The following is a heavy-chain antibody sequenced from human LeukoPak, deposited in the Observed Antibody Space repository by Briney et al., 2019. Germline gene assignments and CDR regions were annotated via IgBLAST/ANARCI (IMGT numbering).Heavy chain of an antibody. CDR1: GGSVSSGSYY. D-gene: IGHD3-10*01. CDR2: IYYSGST. V-gene: IGHV4-61*01. Sequence: SETLSLTCTVSGGSVSSGSYYWSWIRQPPGKGLEWIGYIYYSGSTNYNPSLKSRVTISVDTSKNQFSLKLSSVTAADTAVYYCAINLWFGELPTYWGQGTLVTVSS. CDR3: AINLWFGELPTY. J-gene: IGHJ4*02.